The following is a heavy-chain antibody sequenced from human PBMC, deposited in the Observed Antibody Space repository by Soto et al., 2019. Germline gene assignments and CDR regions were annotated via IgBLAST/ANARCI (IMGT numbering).Heavy chain of an antibody. CDR1: GGSISSYY. D-gene: IGHD5-12*01. CDR3: ARDPRDGYNSDYFDY. V-gene: IGHV4-59*01. CDR2: IYYSGST. Sequence: SETLSLTCTVSGGSISSYYWSWIRQPPGKGLEWIGYIYYSGSTNYNPSLKSRVTISVDTSKSQFSLKLSSVTAADTAVYYCARDPRDGYNSDYFDYWGQGTLVTVSS. J-gene: IGHJ4*02.